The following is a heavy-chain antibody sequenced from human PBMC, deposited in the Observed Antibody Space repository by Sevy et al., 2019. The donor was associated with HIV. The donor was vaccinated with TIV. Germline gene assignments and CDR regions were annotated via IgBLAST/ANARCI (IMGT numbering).Heavy chain of an antibody. Sequence: GGSLRLSCAASGITFSSNAMHWVRQAPGKGLEWVTIISYDGSNKYYADSVKGRFTISRDNSKNTLYLQMNSLRAEDTAVYYCARADYGDYSVEFDYWGPGTLVTVSS. CDR1: GITFSSNA. CDR3: ARADYGDYSVEFDY. V-gene: IGHV3-30-3*01. D-gene: IGHD4-17*01. CDR2: ISYDGSNK. J-gene: IGHJ4*02.